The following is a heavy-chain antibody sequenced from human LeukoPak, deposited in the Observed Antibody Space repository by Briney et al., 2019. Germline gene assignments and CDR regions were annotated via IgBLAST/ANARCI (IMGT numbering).Heavy chain of an antibody. CDR3: ARGAAANPFDY. CDR2: IYHSGST. J-gene: IGHJ4*02. D-gene: IGHD6-13*01. Sequence: SETLSLTCTVSGYSISSGYYWGWILQPPGKGLEWIGSIYHSGSTYYNPSLKSRVTISVDRSKNQFSLKLSSVTAADTAVYYCARGAAANPFDYWGQGTLVTVSS. V-gene: IGHV4-38-2*02. CDR1: GYSISSGYY.